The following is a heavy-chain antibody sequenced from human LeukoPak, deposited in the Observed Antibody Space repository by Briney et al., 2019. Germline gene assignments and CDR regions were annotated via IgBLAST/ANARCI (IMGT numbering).Heavy chain of an antibody. V-gene: IGHV3-23*01. CDR3: AAGKYFFDY. CDR2: VSTGGGTT. Sequence: GGSLRLSCAASGFTFSDHYMHWVRQAPGKGLEWVSAVSTGGGTTSYADSVKGRFTISRDNSKNTLSLQMHSLRAEDTAVYYCAAGKYFFDYWGQGALVTVSS. D-gene: IGHD1-1*01. J-gene: IGHJ4*02. CDR1: GFTFSDHY.